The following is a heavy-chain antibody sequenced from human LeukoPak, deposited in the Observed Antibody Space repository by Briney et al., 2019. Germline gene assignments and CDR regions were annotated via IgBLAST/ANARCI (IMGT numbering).Heavy chain of an antibody. CDR1: GGSISSGGYY. CDR2: IYYSGST. J-gene: IGHJ6*02. V-gene: IGHV4-31*03. D-gene: IGHD3-22*01. CDR3: ARDRPWYYDSSGYSYYYYGMDV. Sequence: PSETLSFTGTVSGGSISSGGYYWSWIRQHPGKGLEWIGYIYYSGSTYYNPSLKSRVTISVDTSKNQFSLKLSSVTAADTAVYYCARDRPWYYDSSGYSYYYYGMDVWGQGTTVTVSS.